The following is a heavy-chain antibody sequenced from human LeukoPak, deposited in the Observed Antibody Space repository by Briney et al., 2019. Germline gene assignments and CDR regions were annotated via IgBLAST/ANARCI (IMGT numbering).Heavy chain of an antibody. J-gene: IGHJ4*02. CDR3: LRGDRRDY. CDR2: IDSISGYM. CDR1: GFTFNTYS. Sequence: GGSLRLSCAASGFTFNTYSMNWARQAPGKGLEWVSSIDSISGYMFYADSVKGRFIISRDNAKNSLYLQMNSLRAEDTAVYYCLRGDRRDYWGQGTLVTVSS. V-gene: IGHV3-21*06.